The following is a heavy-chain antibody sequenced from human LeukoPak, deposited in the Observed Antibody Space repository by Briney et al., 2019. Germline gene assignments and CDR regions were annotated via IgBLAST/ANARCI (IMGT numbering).Heavy chain of an antibody. V-gene: IGHV4-59*01. CDR1: GAPISSYY. J-gene: IGHJ4*02. CDR2: IYYSGST. CDR3: ARESRATHFDY. Sequence: PSETLSLTCTVPGAPISSYYWSWIRQPPGKGLEWIGYIYYSGSTNYNPSLKSRVTISVDTSKNQFSLKLSSVTAADTAVYYCARESRATHFDYWGQGTLVTVSS.